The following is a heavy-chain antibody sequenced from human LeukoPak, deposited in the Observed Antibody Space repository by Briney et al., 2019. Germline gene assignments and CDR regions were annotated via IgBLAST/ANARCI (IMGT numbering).Heavy chain of an antibody. Sequence: NSSETLSLTCAVSGVSITSSHHYWGWIRQPPGKGLEWIGSIYYSGSTYYNPSLKSRVTISVDTSKNQFSLKLSSVTAADTAVYYCARHGITMIVVVITYWGQGTLVTVSS. CDR1: GVSITSSHHY. V-gene: IGHV4-39*01. J-gene: IGHJ4*02. CDR2: IYYSGST. D-gene: IGHD3-22*01. CDR3: ARHGITMIVVVITY.